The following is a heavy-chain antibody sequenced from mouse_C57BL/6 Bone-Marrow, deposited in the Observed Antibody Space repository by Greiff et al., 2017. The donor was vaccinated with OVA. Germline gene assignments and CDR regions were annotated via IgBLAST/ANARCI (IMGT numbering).Heavy chain of an antibody. CDR1: GYTFTDYY. J-gene: IGHJ3*01. V-gene: IGHV1-26*01. Sequence: EVQLQQSGPELVKPGASVKISCKASGYTFTDYYMNWVKQSHGKSLEWIGDINPNNGGTSHNQKFKGKATLTVDKSSSTAYMELRSLTSEDSAVYYCARAKNWGQGTLVTVSA. CDR2: INPNNGGT. CDR3: ARAKN.